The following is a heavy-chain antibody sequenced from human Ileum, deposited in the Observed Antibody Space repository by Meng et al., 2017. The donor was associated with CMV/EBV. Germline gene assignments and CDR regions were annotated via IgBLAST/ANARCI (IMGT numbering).Heavy chain of an antibody. J-gene: IGHJ4*02. CDR2: STNSGGT. Sequence: QVQLQQWGAGLLKHSETQSLACAVFGGAFTGYYWSWFRQSPGKGLEWIGESTNSGGTSYNLSLKSRVTISVDMSKYQFSLKLTSVTAADTAIYYCARGLASGWPDYWGQGTLVTVSS. D-gene: IGHD3-10*01. V-gene: IGHV4-34*01. CDR3: ARGLASGWPDY. CDR1: GGAFTGYY.